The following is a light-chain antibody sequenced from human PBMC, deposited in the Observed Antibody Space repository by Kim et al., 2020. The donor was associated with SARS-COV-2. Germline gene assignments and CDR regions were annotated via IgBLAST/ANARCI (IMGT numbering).Light chain of an antibody. CDR3: NSRDSSGSHVV. CDR1: GLRTYH. J-gene: IGLJ2*01. V-gene: IGLV3-19*01. CDR2: GYS. Sequence: SSELTQDPAVSVALGQTVTITCQGDGLRTYHASWYQQKPGQAPLLVIYGYSSRPSGIPDRFSGSTSGNTASLTIAGAQAEDDADNYCNSRDSSGSHVVFG.